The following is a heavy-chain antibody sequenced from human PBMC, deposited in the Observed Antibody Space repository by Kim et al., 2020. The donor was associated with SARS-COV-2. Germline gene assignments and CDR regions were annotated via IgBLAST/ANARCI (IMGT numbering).Heavy chain of an antibody. CDR2: INPNTGDT. J-gene: IGHJ5*02. CDR1: GYTFTGYY. D-gene: IGHD6-19*01. CDR3: ARLSGWYDN. V-gene: IGHV1-2*02. Sequence: ASVKVSCKASGYTFTGYYLHWVRQAPGQGLEWMGWINPNTGDTTYAQKFQGRVTMTTDTSISTAYMDLSRLRFDDTAVFYCARLSGWYDNWGQGTLVTVSS.